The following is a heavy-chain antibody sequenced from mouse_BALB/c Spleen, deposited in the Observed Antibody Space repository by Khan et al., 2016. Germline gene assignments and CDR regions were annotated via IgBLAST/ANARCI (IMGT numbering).Heavy chain of an antibody. CDR1: GDSITSGY. D-gene: IGHD2-3*01. CDR2: ISFSGNT. CDR3: ARDYDGYYSLGY. J-gene: IGHJ2*01. V-gene: IGHV3-8*02. Sequence: EVQLQESGPSLVKPSQTLSLTCSVTGDSITSGYWNWIRKFPGNKLEYMGSISFSGNTDYNPSLKSRISITRDTSKNQYYLQLNSVTTEDTVTFYCARDYDGYYSLGYWGQGTTLTVSS.